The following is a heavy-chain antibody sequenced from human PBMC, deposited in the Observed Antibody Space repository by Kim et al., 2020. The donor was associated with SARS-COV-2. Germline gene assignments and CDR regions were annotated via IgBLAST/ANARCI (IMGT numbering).Heavy chain of an antibody. V-gene: IGHV3-49*04. D-gene: IGHD3-10*01. J-gene: IGHJ5*02. Sequence: GGSLRLSCTVSGFSFSDSVMSWVRQAPGKGLEWVGFIRSRSYGGTTEYAASVKCRFTISRDDSKSIAYLQMNSLKNEDSAVYYFIRTVLPKLQWFGEVLGWFDPWGQGSLVTVSS. CDR1: GFSFSDSV. CDR3: IRTVLPKLQWFGEVLGWFDP. CDR2: IRSRSYGGTT.